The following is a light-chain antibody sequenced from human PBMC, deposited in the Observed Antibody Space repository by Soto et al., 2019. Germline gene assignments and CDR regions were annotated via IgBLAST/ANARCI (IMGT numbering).Light chain of an antibody. J-gene: IGKJ3*01. CDR1: QDISTW. V-gene: IGKV1-12*01. CDR3: QQANSFPFT. Sequence: DIQMTQSPSSVSASVGDRVTITCRASQDISTWLAWYQQKPGKAPKLLIYDASSLERGVPARFSGSGFGKDFTLTISSLQPEDFATYYCQQANSFPFTFGPGTKVDIK. CDR2: DAS.